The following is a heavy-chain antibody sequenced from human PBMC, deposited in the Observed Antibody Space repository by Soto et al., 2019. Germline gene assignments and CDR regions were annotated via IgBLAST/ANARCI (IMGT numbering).Heavy chain of an antibody. V-gene: IGHV3-7*01. CDR1: GFTFSTSW. CDR2: IKQDGSAQ. D-gene: IGHD6-19*01. CDR3: VRGAFKSGWYQDYFDY. J-gene: IGHJ4*02. Sequence: HPGGSLRLSCAASGFTFSTSWMTWVRQAPGKGLEWVANIKQDGSAQYYVDSLKGRFSVSGDNAKNSLYLQMDSLRADDTAMYFCVRGAFKSGWYQDYFDYWGQGALVTVSS.